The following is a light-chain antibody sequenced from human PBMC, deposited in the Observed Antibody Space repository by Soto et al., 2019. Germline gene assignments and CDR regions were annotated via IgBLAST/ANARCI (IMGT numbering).Light chain of an antibody. CDR2: GAS. Sequence: EIVLTQSPGTLSLSPGERATLSCRASQSVSSSYLAWYQQKPGQAPRLLLYGASSRATGIPYRFSGSGSGPDFTLTFSRLEPEDFSVYYCQQYGSSPWTFVQGTKVEIK. CDR1: QSVSSSY. V-gene: IGKV3-20*01. J-gene: IGKJ1*01. CDR3: QQYGSSPWT.